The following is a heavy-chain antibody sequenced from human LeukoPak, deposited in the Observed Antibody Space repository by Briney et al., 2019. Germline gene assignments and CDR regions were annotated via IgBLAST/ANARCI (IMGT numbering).Heavy chain of an antibody. J-gene: IGHJ4*02. V-gene: IGHV1-2*02. D-gene: IGHD3-9*01. Sequence: GASVKVPCKASGYTFTGYYMHWVRQAPGQGLEWMGWINPNSGGTNYAQKFQGRVTMTRDTSISTAYMELSRLRSDDTAVYYCARAKLRYFDWLLASSPYFDYWGQGTLVTVSS. CDR3: ARAKLRYFDWLLASSPYFDY. CDR1: GYTFTGYY. CDR2: INPNSGGT.